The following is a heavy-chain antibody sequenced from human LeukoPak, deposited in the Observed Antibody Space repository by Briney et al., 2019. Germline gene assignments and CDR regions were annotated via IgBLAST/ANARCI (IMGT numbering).Heavy chain of an antibody. V-gene: IGHV4-59*08. CDR2: IYYSGST. CDR3: ARLTYYDFWSGYYGFHDRGCWFDP. D-gene: IGHD3-3*01. CDR1: GGSISSYY. Sequence: NTSETLSLTCTVSGGSISSYYWSWTRQPPGKGLEWIGYIYYSGSTNYNPSLKSRVTISVDTSKNQFSLKLSSVTAADTAVYYCARLTYYDFWSGYYGFHDRGCWFDPWGQRTLVTVSS. J-gene: IGHJ5*02.